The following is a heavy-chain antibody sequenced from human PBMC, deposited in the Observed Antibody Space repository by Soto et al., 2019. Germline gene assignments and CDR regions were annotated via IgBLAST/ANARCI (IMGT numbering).Heavy chain of an antibody. CDR1: GYRFSSYV. CDR2: INADNGNT. V-gene: IGHV1-3*01. Sequence: SAELSWKACGYRFSSYVIHWGRHKTGQRLEWMGWINADNGNTKYSQNFQVRVTFTSDTSASTAYMELSSLRSEDTAVYYCAKEDILTGYKYFEYWGQGTLVTVSP. J-gene: IGHJ4*02. D-gene: IGHD3-9*01. CDR3: AKEDILTGYKYFEY.